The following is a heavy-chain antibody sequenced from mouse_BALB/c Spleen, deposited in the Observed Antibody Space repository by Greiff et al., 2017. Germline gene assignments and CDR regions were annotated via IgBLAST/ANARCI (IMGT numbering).Heavy chain of an antibody. Sequence: EVKLQESGPGLVKPSQSLSLTCSVTGYSITSGYYWNWIRQFPGNKLEWMGYISYDGSNNYNPSLKNRISITRDTSKNQFFLKLNSVTTEDTATYYCARGGDGWAMDYWGQGTSVTVSS. CDR3: ARGGDGWAMDY. J-gene: IGHJ4*01. D-gene: IGHD1-1*01. CDR2: ISYDGSN. CDR1: GYSITSGYY. V-gene: IGHV3-6*02.